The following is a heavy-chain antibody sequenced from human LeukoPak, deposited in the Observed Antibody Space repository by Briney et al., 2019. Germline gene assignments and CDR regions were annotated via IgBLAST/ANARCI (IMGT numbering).Heavy chain of an antibody. J-gene: IGHJ5*02. V-gene: IGHV3-23*01. CDR2: TSGSGGST. CDR3: AKQPYYYGSGSMGDWFDP. Sequence: GGSLRLSCAASGFTFSSYAMSWVRQAPGKGLEWVSATSGSGGSTYYADSVKGRFTISRDNSKNTLYLQMNSLRAEDTAVYYCAKQPYYYGSGSMGDWFDPWGQGTLVTVSS. D-gene: IGHD3-10*01. CDR1: GFTFSSYA.